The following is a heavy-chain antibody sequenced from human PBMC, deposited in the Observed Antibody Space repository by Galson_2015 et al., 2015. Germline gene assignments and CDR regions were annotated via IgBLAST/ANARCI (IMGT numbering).Heavy chain of an antibody. V-gene: IGHV3-53*01. CDR1: GFTVSSTY. D-gene: IGHD3-16*01. CDR2: IYPGGET. J-gene: IGHJ2*01. CDR3: ARVFGLPRAWYFDL. Sequence: SLRLSCAASGFTVSSTYMSWVRQAPRRGLEWVSLIYPGGETYYAGSVRGRFTISRDHSKNTLDLQMNTLRADDTALYYCARVFGLPRAWYFDLWGRGTLVTVSS.